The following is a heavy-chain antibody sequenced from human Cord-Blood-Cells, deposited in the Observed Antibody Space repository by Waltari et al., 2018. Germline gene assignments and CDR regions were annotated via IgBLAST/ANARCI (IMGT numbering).Heavy chain of an antibody. CDR2: MNPNIGNT. V-gene: IGHV1-8*01. J-gene: IGHJ6*02. D-gene: IGHD6-6*01. CDR3: ARWYSRSSRGYYYGMDV. Sequence: QVQLVQSGAEVKKPGASVKVSCKASGYTFTSYAINWVRPATGQGLEWLGGMNPNIGNTGKAQKFQGRVTMTRNTSISTSYMELSSLRSEDTAVYYCARWYSRSSRGYYYGMDVWGQVTTGTVSS. CDR1: GYTFTSYA.